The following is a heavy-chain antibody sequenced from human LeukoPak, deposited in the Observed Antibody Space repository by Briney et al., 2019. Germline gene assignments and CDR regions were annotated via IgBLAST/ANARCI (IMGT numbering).Heavy chain of an antibody. CDR3: ARRRPPVDY. V-gene: IGHV3-30-3*01. J-gene: IGHJ4*02. CDR1: GFTFSSYA. D-gene: IGHD6-6*01. CDR2: ISYDGSNK. Sequence: GGSLRLSCAASGFTFSSYAMHWVRQAPGKGLEWVAVISYDGSNKYYADSVKGRFTISRDNSKNTLYLQMNSLRAEDTAVYYCARRRPPVDYWGQGTLVTVSS.